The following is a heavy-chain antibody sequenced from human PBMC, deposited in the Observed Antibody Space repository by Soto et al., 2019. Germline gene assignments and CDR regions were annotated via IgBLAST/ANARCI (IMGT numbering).Heavy chain of an antibody. D-gene: IGHD3-16*01. CDR2: INGYNGNT. J-gene: IGHJ6*02. V-gene: IGHV1-18*01. Sequence: QVQLLQSVAEVKKPGASVKVSCKASGYTFTSSGITWVRQAPGQGLEWLGWINGYNGNTNYAQKLQGRVTMTTDTSTSTAYMELRSLRSDDTAVYYCARMGDVPYYYYGMDVWGQGTTVTVSS. CDR1: GYTFTSSG. CDR3: ARMGDVPYYYYGMDV.